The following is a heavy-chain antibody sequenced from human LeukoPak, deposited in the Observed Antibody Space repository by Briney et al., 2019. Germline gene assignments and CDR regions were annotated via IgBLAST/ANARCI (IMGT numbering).Heavy chain of an antibody. CDR3: ARERKYYYGSGSYYAFDI. Sequence: PSETLSLTCTVSGGSISNYYLSWIRQPPGKGLEWIGYIYYSGSTNYNPSLKSRVTISVDTSKNQFSLKLSSVTAADTAVYYCARERKYYYGSGSYYAFDIWGQGTMVTVSS. CDR1: GGSISNYY. D-gene: IGHD3-10*01. J-gene: IGHJ3*02. CDR2: IYYSGST. V-gene: IGHV4-59*01.